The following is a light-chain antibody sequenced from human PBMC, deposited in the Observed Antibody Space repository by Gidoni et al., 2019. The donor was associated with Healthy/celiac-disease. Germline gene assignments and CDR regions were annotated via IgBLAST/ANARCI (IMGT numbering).Light chain of an antibody. CDR2: SAS. V-gene: IGKV1-9*01. CDR1: QGISSY. J-gene: IGKJ2*01. CDR3: QQRNSYPYT. Sequence: IQFTQSPSFLSASVGDRVTITFRASQGISSYLAWYQQKPGKAPKLLIYSASTLQSGVPSRFSGSGSGTEFTLTISSLQPEDFATYYCQQRNSYPYTFGQGTKLDIK.